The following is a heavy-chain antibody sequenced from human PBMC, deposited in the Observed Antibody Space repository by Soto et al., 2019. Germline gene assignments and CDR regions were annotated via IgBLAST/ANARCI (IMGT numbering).Heavy chain of an antibody. CDR3: ARGSTIFGVVILNWFDP. CDR1: GFTFSSYW. Sequence: GGSLRLSCAASGFTFSSYWMHWVRQAPGKGLVWVSRINSDGSSTSYADSVKGRFTISRDNAKNTLYLQMNSLRAEDTAVYYCARGSTIFGVVILNWFDPWGQGTPVTVSS. V-gene: IGHV3-74*01. J-gene: IGHJ5*02. CDR2: INSDGSST. D-gene: IGHD3-3*01.